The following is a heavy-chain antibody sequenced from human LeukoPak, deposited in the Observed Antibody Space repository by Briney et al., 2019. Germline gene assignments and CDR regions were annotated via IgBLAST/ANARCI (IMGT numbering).Heavy chain of an antibody. Sequence: GGSLRLSCAASGFTFSSYGMHWVRQAPGKGLEWVAVISYDGSNKYYADSVKGRFTISRDNSKNTLYLQMNSLRAEDTAVYYCAKDLGNGGNFGYWGQGTLVTVSS. CDR2: ISYDGSNK. CDR1: GFTFSSYG. CDR3: AKDLGNGGNFGY. D-gene: IGHD3-16*01. J-gene: IGHJ4*02. V-gene: IGHV3-30*18.